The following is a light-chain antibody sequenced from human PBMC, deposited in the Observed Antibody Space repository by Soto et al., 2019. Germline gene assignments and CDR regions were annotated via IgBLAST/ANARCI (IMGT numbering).Light chain of an antibody. Sequence: DIQMTQSPSTLSASVGDRVTITCRASQTVTSWLAWYQQKPGKPPKLLIYDGSSWESGVSSRFSGSGSGTEFPLAISSVRPEDVATYYCQQYSSYPYTFGQGTRLEIK. CDR1: QTVTSW. V-gene: IGKV1-5*01. CDR2: DGS. J-gene: IGKJ2*01. CDR3: QQYSSYPYT.